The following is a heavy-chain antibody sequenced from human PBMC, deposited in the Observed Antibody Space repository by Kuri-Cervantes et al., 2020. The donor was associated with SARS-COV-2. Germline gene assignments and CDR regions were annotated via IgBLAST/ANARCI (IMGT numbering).Heavy chain of an antibody. V-gene: IGHV4-39*07. CDR3: SGRVDFSSVDY. Sequence: ESLKISCTVSGGSISSSSYYWGWIRQPPGKGLEWIGSIYYSGSTYYNPSLKSRVTISVDTSKNQFSLKLSSVTAADTAVYYCSGRVDFSSVDYWGQGTLVTVSS. CDR2: IYYSGST. CDR1: GGSISSSSYY. J-gene: IGHJ4*02. D-gene: IGHD3/OR15-3a*01.